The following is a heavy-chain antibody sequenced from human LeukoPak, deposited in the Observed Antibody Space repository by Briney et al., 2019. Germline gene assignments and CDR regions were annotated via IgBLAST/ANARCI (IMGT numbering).Heavy chain of an antibody. CDR3: AGADYGDSFDY. V-gene: IGHV4-59*01. Sequence: PSETLSLTCTVSGGSISSYYWSWIRQPPGKGLEWIGYIYYSGSTNYNPFLKSRVTISVDTSKNQFSLKLGSVTAADTAVYYCAGADYGDSFDYWGQGALVTVSS. CDR2: IYYSGST. D-gene: IGHD4-17*01. CDR1: GGSISSYY. J-gene: IGHJ4*02.